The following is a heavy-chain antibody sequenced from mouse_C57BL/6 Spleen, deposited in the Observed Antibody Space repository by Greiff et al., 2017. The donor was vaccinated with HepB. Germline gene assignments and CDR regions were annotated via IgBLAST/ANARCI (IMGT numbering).Heavy chain of an antibody. J-gene: IGHJ2*01. V-gene: IGHV3-6*01. CDR2: ISYDGSN. CDR3: ARGKDSFDY. D-gene: IGHD3-2*01. CDR1: GYSITSGYY. Sequence: EVKVEESGPGLVKPSQSLSLTCSVTGYSITSGYYWNWIRQFPGNKLEWMGYISYDGSNNYNPSLKNRISITRDTSKNQFFLKLNSVTTEDTATYYCARGKDSFDYWGQGTTLTVSS.